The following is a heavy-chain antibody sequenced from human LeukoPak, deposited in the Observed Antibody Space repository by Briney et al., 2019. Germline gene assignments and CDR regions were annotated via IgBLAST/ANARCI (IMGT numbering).Heavy chain of an antibody. D-gene: IGHD2-2*02. CDR3: AKDGLRYCSSTSCYTIDDSRLRYFGTNWFDP. CDR2: IRYDGSNK. CDR1: GFTFSSYA. Sequence: GGSLRLSCAASGFTFSSYAMSWVRQAPGKGLEWVAFIRYDGSNKYYADSVKGRFTISRDNSKNTLYLQMNSLRAEDTAVYYCAKDGLRYCSSTSCYTIDDSRLRYFGTNWFDPWGQGTLVTVSS. V-gene: IGHV3-30*02. J-gene: IGHJ5*02.